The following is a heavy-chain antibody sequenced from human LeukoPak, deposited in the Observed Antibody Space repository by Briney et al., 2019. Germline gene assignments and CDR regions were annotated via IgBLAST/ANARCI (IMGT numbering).Heavy chain of an antibody. J-gene: IGHJ4*01. CDR1: GFTFSTYA. CDR3: ARDWKADF. CDR2: IDIYSTKT. Sequence: GGSLRLSCATSGFTFSTYAMTWVRQAPGKGLEWVSAIDIYSTKTNYADSVKGRFTISRDNSKNTLYLQMNSLRGEDTAIYYCARDWKADFWGHGTLATVSS. V-gene: IGHV3-23*05. D-gene: IGHD1-1*01.